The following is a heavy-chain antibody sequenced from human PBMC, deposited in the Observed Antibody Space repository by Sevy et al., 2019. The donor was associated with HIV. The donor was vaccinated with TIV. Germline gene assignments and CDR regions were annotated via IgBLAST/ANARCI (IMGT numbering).Heavy chain of an antibody. CDR1: GGSISSSSYY. CDR2: IYYSGST. V-gene: IGHV4-39*01. Sequence: SETLSLTCTVSGGSISSSSYYWGWIRQPPGKGLEWIGSIYYSGSTYYNPSLKSRVTISVDTSKNQFSLKLSSVTAADTAVYYCARRSCSSTSCYPIYWYFDLWGRGTLVTVSS. CDR3: ARRSCSSTSCYPIYWYFDL. J-gene: IGHJ2*01. D-gene: IGHD2-2*01.